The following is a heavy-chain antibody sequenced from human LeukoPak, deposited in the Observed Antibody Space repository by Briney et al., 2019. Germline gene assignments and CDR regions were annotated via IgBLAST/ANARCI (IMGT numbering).Heavy chain of an antibody. CDR2: ISGSGGNT. J-gene: IGHJ2*01. CDR1: GFTFSTYA. CDR3: TQGARADTYWYFDL. Sequence: GGSLRLSCAASGFTFSTYAMSWVRQAPGEGLEWVSAISGSGGNTHYADSVKGRFTISRDNSKNTLYVQMNSLRVEDTAVYYCTQGARADTYWYFDLWGRGTLVTVAS. D-gene: IGHD3-16*01. V-gene: IGHV3-23*01.